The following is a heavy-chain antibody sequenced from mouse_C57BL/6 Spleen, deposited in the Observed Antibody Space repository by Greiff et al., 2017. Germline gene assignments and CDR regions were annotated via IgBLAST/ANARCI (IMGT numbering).Heavy chain of an antibody. CDR2: IDPSDSYT. V-gene: IGHV1-69*01. J-gene: IGHJ2*01. CDR3: ANMDYYGSSFDY. CDR1: GYTFTSYW. D-gene: IGHD1-1*01. Sequence: QVQLQQPGAELVMPGASVKLSCKASGYTFTSYWMHWVKQRPGQGLEWIGEIDPSDSYTNYNQKFKGKSTLTVDKSSSTAYMQLSSLTSEDSAVYYCANMDYYGSSFDYWGQGTTLTVSS.